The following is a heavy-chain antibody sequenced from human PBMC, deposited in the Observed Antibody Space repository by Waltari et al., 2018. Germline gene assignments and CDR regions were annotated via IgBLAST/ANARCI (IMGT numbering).Heavy chain of an antibody. CDR2: ISYDGSNK. CDR3: AREVSGVTPGYYFDY. J-gene: IGHJ4*02. V-gene: IGHV3-30-3*01. Sequence: QVQLVESGGGVVQPGRSLRLSCAASGFTLSSYAMHWVRQAPGKGLEWGSVISYDGSNKYYADAVKGRFTISRDNSKNTLYLQMNSLRAEDTAVYYCAREVSGVTPGYYFDYWGQGTLVTVS. CDR1: GFTLSSYA. D-gene: IGHD4-4*01.